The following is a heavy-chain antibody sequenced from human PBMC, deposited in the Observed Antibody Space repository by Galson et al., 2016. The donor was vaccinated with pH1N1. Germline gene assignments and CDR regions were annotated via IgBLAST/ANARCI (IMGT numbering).Heavy chain of an antibody. V-gene: IGHV4-30-4*01. Sequence: TLSLTCTVSGGSMNSADYYWSWIRQPPGKGLEWIGYIYYSGTTYFSPSLKGRLSMSVDMSNNQFSLTLNSVTAADTAVYYCARGEGIWYYYSGMDVWGQGTTVTVFS. D-gene: IGHD3-16*01. J-gene: IGHJ6*02. CDR3: ARGEGIWYYYSGMDV. CDR1: GGSMNSADYY. CDR2: IYYSGTT.